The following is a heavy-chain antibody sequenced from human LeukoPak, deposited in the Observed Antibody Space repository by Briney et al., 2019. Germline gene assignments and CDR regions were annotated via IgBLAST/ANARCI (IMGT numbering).Heavy chain of an antibody. CDR3: ARGYCSGGSCLNWFDP. Sequence: PSETLSLTCAVYGGSFSGYYWSWIRQPPGKGLEWIGEINHSGSTSYNPSLKSRVTISVDTSKNQFSLKLSSVTAADTAVYYCARGYCSGGSCLNWFDPWGQGTLVTVSS. CDR1: GGSFSGYY. D-gene: IGHD2-15*01. CDR2: INHSGST. J-gene: IGHJ5*02. V-gene: IGHV4-34*01.